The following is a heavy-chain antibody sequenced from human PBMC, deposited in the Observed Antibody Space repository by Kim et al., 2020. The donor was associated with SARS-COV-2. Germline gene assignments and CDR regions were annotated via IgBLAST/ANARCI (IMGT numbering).Heavy chain of an antibody. CDR3: ARGQGYYGSGSYYKMFRDY. Sequence: RRVTISVDTSKNQFSLKLSSVTAADTAVYYCARGQGYYGSGSYYKMFRDYWGQGTLVTVSS. D-gene: IGHD3-10*01. J-gene: IGHJ4*02. V-gene: IGHV4-34*01.